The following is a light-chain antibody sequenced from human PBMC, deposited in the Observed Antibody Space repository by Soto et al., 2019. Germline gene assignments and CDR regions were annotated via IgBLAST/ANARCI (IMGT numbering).Light chain of an antibody. CDR1: SGHSNYA. CDR2: LNSDGSH. V-gene: IGLV4-69*01. J-gene: IGLJ3*02. CDR3: QTWGTGIVV. Sequence: QPVLTQSPSASASLGASVKLTCTLSSGHSNYAIAWHQQQPEKGPRYLMRLNSDGSHNKGDGIPDRVSGSSSGAERYLIISSLQSEDEADYYCQTWGTGIVVFGGGTKLTVL.